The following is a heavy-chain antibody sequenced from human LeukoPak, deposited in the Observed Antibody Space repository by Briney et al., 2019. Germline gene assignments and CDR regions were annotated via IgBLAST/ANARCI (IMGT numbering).Heavy chain of an antibody. CDR1: GYTFTGYY. CDR2: INPNSGNT. J-gene: IGHJ4*02. CDR3: ARGGEYVQPDY. D-gene: IGHD2/OR15-2a*01. Sequence: ASVKVSCKASGYTFTGYYMHWVRQAPGQGLEWMGWINPNSGNTGYAQKFQGRVTMTRNTSIGTAYMELSSLRSEDTAVYYCARGGEYVQPDYWGQGTLVTVSS. V-gene: IGHV1-8*02.